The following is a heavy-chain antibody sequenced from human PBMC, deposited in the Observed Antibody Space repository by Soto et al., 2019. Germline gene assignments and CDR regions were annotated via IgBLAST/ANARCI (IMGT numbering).Heavy chain of an antibody. V-gene: IGHV1-18*01. Sequence: ASVKVSCKASGYTFTSYGISWVRQAPGQGLEWMGWISAYNGNTNYAQKLQVRVTMTTDTSTSTAYMELRSLRSDDTAVYYCARDEGLQIYDFWSGSLYGLAVCGQGSTVTVSS. J-gene: IGHJ6*02. D-gene: IGHD3-3*01. CDR3: ARDEGLQIYDFWSGSLYGLAV. CDR1: GYTFTSYG. CDR2: ISAYNGNT.